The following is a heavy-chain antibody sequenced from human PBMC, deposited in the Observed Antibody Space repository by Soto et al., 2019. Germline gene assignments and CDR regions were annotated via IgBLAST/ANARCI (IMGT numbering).Heavy chain of an antibody. D-gene: IGHD6-6*01. Sequence: GWSLRLSCSGSVPTVRSNYMSWCRQAPGKGLEWVSVIYSGGSTYYADSVKGRFTISRDTSKYTLYLQMNSLRAEDTAVYYCSTDTRYTSSSPGYYYYGMDVWGQGTTVTVSS. CDR3: STDTRYTSSSPGYYYYGMDV. CDR2: IYSGGST. J-gene: IGHJ6*02. CDR1: VPTVRSNY. V-gene: IGHV3-53*01.